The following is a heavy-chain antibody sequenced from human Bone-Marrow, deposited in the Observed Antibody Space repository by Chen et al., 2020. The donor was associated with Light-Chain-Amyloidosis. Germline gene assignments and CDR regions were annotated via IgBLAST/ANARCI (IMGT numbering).Heavy chain of an antibody. CDR1: GFTFSSYS. D-gene: IGHD3-10*01. CDR2: IRTSSSRI. J-gene: IGHJ3*02. V-gene: IGHV3-21*06. CDR3: ARGHYGSGSYYADAFDT. Sequence: EVQLVESGGGLVKPEGSLRLSCAASGFTFSSYSMNWVRQAPAKGLEWVSTIRTSSSRILYADSVKGRFTISRDDATNSLFLQMNSLRVEDTAVYYCARGHYGSGSYYADAFDTWGQGTMVTVSS.